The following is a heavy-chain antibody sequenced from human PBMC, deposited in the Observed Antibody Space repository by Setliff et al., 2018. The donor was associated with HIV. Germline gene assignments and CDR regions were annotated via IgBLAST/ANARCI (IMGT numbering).Heavy chain of an antibody. CDR1: GGSLNTGTYY. V-gene: IGHV4-61*02. CDR2: LHLSGDT. J-gene: IGHJ6*01. CDR3: ARDNSYYYGSGSHYWYGMDV. D-gene: IGHD3-10*01. Sequence: SETLSLTCTVSGGSLNTGTYYWSWIRQPAGKGLEWIGRLHLSGDTNYNPSLKSRVTMSIDTSKNQFSLKLSSVTAADTAVYYCARDNSYYYGSGSHYWYGMDVWGQGTTVTVSS.